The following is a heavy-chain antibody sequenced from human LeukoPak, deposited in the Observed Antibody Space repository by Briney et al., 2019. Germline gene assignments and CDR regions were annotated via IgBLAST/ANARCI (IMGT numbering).Heavy chain of an antibody. D-gene: IGHD4-17*01. CDR2: IFYSGRT. V-gene: IGHV4-39*01. CDR3: ARSHGDSVSWFDP. Sequence: SETLSLTCTVSGGSISSSSYYWGWIRQPPGKGLEWIGSIFYSGRTYYNPSLKSRVTISVDTSRNQFSLKVTSVTAADTAVYYCARSHGDSVSWFDPWGQGTLVTVSS. J-gene: IGHJ5*02. CDR1: GGSISSSSYY.